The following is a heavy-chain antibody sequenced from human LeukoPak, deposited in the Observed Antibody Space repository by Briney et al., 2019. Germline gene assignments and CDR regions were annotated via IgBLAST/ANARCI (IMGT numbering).Heavy chain of an antibody. Sequence: RSLRLSCAASGLTFTNYSMKRVRHAPAQRQAWVSSISSISGYIYYSDSVRGRFTISRDNAKNSLYLQMNSLRAEDTAVYYCVRDRFCSGGICYSNFDNWGQGTLVAVSS. CDR2: ISSISGYI. CDR3: VRDRFCSGGICYSNFDN. J-gene: IGHJ4*02. V-gene: IGHV3-21*01. D-gene: IGHD2-15*01. CDR1: GLTFTNYS.